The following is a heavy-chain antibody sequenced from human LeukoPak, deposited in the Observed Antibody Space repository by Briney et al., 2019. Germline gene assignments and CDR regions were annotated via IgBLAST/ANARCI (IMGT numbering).Heavy chain of an antibody. V-gene: IGHV3-23*01. CDR1: GFTFSSHA. Sequence: GGSLRLSCAASGFTFSSHAMSWVRQAPGKGLEWVSAISGSGGSTYYADSVKGRFTISRDNSKNTLYLQMNSLRAEDTAVYYCAKDHGVVVPAAKRGDYWDQGTLVTVSS. CDR2: ISGSGGST. CDR3: AKDHGVVVPAAKRGDY. D-gene: IGHD2-2*01. J-gene: IGHJ4*02.